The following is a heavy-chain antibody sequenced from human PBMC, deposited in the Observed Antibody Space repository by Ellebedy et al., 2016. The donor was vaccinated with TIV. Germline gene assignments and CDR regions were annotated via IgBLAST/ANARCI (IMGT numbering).Heavy chain of an antibody. Sequence: GESLKISRKGSGYRFTNYWLGWVRQMPGKGLEWMGIIYPDNSVISYSPSFQGQVTMSADKSISTAYLQWNRLGASDTAIYYCARRPSSVGASLDLWGQGTLVTVSS. CDR3: ARRPSSVGASLDL. V-gene: IGHV5-51*01. J-gene: IGHJ4*02. CDR2: IYPDNSVI. CDR1: GYRFTNYW. D-gene: IGHD1-26*01.